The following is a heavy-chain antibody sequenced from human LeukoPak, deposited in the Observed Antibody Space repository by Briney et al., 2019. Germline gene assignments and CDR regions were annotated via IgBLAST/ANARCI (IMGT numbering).Heavy chain of an antibody. CDR1: GGSISSYY. D-gene: IGHD5-12*01. J-gene: IGHJ4*02. CDR3: ASLYSGYDLAYFDY. V-gene: IGHV4-59*01. Sequence: SETLSLXCTVSGGSISSYYWSWIRQPPGKGLEWIGYIYYRGSPSYNPSLKSRVTISVDTSKNQFSLKLSSVTAADTAVYYCASLYSGYDLAYFDYWGQGTLVTVSS. CDR2: IYYRGSP.